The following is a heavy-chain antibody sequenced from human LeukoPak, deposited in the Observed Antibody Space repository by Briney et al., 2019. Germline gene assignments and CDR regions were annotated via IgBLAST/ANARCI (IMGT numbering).Heavy chain of an antibody. CDR1: GYTFTNYY. V-gene: IGHV1-46*01. D-gene: IGHD6-13*01. Sequence: GASVKVSCKXSGYTFTNYYMHWVRQAPGQGLEWMGIINPSGGRTSYAQNFQGRVTMARDTSTSTVYMEVSSLRSEDTAVYYCARGPYSSSWDEDYWGQGTLVTVSS. J-gene: IGHJ4*02. CDR2: INPSGGRT. CDR3: ARGPYSSSWDEDY.